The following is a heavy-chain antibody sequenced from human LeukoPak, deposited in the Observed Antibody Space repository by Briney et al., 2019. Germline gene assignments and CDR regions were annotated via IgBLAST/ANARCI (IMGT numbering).Heavy chain of an antibody. V-gene: IGHV4-59*01. CDR3: ARARDWNYVPFDY. CDR2: IYYSGST. J-gene: IGHJ4*02. Sequence: SETLSLTCTVSGGSISSYYWSWIRRPPGKGLEWIGYIYYSGSTNYNPSLKSRVTVSVDTSKNQFSLKLSSVTAADTAVYYCARARDWNYVPFDYWGQGTLVTVSS. D-gene: IGHD1-7*01. CDR1: GGSISSYY.